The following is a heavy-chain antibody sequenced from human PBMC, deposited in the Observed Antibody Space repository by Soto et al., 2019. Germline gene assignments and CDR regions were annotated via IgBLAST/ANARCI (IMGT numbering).Heavy chain of an antibody. Sequence: SETLSLTCTVSGGSISSGDYYWSWIRQPPGKGLEWIGYIYYSGSTYYNPSLKSRVTISVDTSKNQFSLKLSSVTAADTAVYYCARRGIAAANYYYYGMDVWGQGXTVTVYS. V-gene: IGHV4-30-4*01. CDR2: IYYSGST. D-gene: IGHD6-13*01. CDR1: GGSISSGDYY. CDR3: ARRGIAAANYYYYGMDV. J-gene: IGHJ6*02.